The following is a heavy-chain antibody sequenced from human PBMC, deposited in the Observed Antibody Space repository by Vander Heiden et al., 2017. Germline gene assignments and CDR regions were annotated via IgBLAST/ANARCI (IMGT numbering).Heavy chain of an antibody. V-gene: IGHV3-21*01. CDR2: ISSSSSYI. D-gene: IGHD3-22*01. CDR3: ARGGYYYDSSPVDY. Sequence: EVQLVESGGGLVKPGGSLRLSCAPSGFTFSSYSMNWVRQAPGKGLEWVSSISSSSSYIYYADSVKGRFTISRDNAKNSLYLQMNSLRAEDTAVYYCARGGYYYDSSPVDYWGQGTLVTVSS. J-gene: IGHJ4*02. CDR1: GFTFSSYS.